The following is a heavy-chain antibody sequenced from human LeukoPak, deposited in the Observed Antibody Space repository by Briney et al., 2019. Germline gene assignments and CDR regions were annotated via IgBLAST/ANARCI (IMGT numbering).Heavy chain of an antibody. CDR2: IYYSGST. CDR3: ARDTPSPYWNYYMDV. CDR1: GGSISSYY. Sequence: PSETLSLTCTVSGGSISSYYWSWIRQPPGKGLEWIGYIYYSGSTNYNPSLKSRVTISVDTSKNQFSLKLSSVTAADTAVYYCARDTPSPYWNYYMDVWGKGTTVTVSS. V-gene: IGHV4-59*12. J-gene: IGHJ6*03. D-gene: IGHD1-1*01.